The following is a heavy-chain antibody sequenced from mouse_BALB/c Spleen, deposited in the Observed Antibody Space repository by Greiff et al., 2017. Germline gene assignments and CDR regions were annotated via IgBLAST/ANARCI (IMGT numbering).Heavy chain of an antibody. CDR1: GFTFNTYA. CDR3: VRQKTWTFDY. Sequence: EVQLVESGGGLVQPKGSLKLSCAASGFTFNTYAMNWVRQAPGKGLEWVARIRSKSNNYATYYADSVKDRFTISRDDSQSMLYLQMNNLKTEDTAMYYCVRQKTWTFDYWGQGTTLTVSS. V-gene: IGHV10-1*02. J-gene: IGHJ2*01. CDR2: IRSKSNNYAT.